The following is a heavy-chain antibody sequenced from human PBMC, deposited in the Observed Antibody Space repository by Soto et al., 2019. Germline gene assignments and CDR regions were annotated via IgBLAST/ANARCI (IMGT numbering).Heavy chain of an antibody. J-gene: IGHJ4*02. Sequence: EVQLVESGGGLVKPGGSLRVSCAASGFTFSNAWMFWVRQAPGKGLEWVGRIKSKPDGGTTDYTTPVKDRFTISREDSKTTLYLEMSSRDIEDTAVYYCCTGGAMFRSGALGYWGQGVLVTVSS. CDR2: IKSKPDGGTT. CDR3: CTGGAMFRSGALGY. D-gene: IGHD3-16*01. V-gene: IGHV3-15*07. CDR1: GFTFSNAW.